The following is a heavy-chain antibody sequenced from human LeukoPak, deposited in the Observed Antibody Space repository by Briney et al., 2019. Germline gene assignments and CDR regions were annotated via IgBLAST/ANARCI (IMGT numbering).Heavy chain of an antibody. CDR1: GFTFSSYA. CDR3: ARDQGGSGWPNYYYYGMDV. D-gene: IGHD6-19*01. V-gene: IGHV3-7*01. J-gene: IGHJ6*02. Sequence: PGGSLRLSCAASGFTFSSYAMSWVRQAPGKGLEWVANIKQDGSEKYYVDSVKGRFTISRDNAKNSLYLQMNSLRAEDTAVYYCARDQGGSGWPNYYYYGMDVWGQGTTVTVSS. CDR2: IKQDGSEK.